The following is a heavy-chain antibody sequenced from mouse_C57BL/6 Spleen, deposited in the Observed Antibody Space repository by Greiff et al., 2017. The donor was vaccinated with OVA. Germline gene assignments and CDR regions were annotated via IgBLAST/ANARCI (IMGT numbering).Heavy chain of an antibody. Sequence: EVKLVESGPELVKPGASVKIPCKASGYTFTDYNMDWVKQSHGKSLEWIGDINPNNGGTIYNQKFKGKATLTVDKSSSTAYMELRSLTSEDTAVYYCARNGNYEGAWFAYWGQGTLVTVSA. D-gene: IGHD2-1*01. CDR3: ARNGNYEGAWFAY. CDR2: INPNNGGT. CDR1: GYTFTDYN. J-gene: IGHJ3*01. V-gene: IGHV1-18*01.